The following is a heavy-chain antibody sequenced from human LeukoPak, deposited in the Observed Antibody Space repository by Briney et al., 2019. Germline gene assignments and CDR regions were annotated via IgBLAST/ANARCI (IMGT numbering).Heavy chain of an antibody. CDR3: ARVRIAAARGEKYYFDY. Sequence: ASVKVSCKASGYTFTSYGISWVRQAPGQGLEWMGWISAYNGNTNYAQKLQGRVTMTTDTSTSTAYMELRSLGSDDTAVYYCARVRIAAARGEKYYFDYWGQGTLVTVSS. V-gene: IGHV1-18*01. D-gene: IGHD6-13*01. J-gene: IGHJ4*02. CDR2: ISAYNGNT. CDR1: GYTFTSYG.